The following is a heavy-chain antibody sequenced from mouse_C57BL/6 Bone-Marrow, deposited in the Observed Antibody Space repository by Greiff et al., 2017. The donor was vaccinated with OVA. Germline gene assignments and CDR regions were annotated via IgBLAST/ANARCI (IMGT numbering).Heavy chain of an antibody. CDR1: GYTFTSYW. CDR2: IYPGSGST. D-gene: IGHD6-1*01. J-gene: IGHJ2*01. CDR3: ARDTPACPRLYFDY. V-gene: IGHV1-55*01. Sequence: VQLQQPGAELVKPGASVKMSCKASGYTFTSYWITWVKQRPGQGLEWIGDIYPGSGSTNYNEKFKSKATLTVDTSSSTAYMQLSSLTSEDSAVYYGARDTPACPRLYFDYWGQGTTLTVSS.